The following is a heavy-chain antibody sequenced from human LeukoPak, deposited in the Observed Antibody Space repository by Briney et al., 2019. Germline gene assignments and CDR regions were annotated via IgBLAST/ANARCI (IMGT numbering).Heavy chain of an antibody. CDR1: GYTLTELS. V-gene: IGHV1-24*01. D-gene: IGHD3-22*01. CDR3: ATAGYYDSSGYYYVNWFDP. CDR2: FDPEDGET. J-gene: IGHJ5*02. Sequence: ASVKVSCKVSGYTLTELSMHWVRQAPGKGLEWMGGFDPEDGETIYAQKFQGRVIMTEDTSTDTAYMELSSLRSEDTAVYYCATAGYYDSSGYYYVNWFDPWGQGTLVTVSS.